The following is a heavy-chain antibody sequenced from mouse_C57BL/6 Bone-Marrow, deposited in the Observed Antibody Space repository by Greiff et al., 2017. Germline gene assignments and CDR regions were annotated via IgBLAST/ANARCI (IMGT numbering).Heavy chain of an antibody. CDR1: GFSLTSYG. CDR2: IWSGGST. CDR3: ARKDYDRGLAY. Sequence: VQLQESGPGLVQPSQSLSITCTVSGFSLTSYGVHWVRQSPGKGLEWLGVIWSGGSTDYNAAFISRLSISKDNSKSQVFFKMNRLQADDTAIYYCARKDYDRGLAYWGQGTLVTVSA. J-gene: IGHJ3*01. D-gene: IGHD2-4*01. V-gene: IGHV2-2*01.